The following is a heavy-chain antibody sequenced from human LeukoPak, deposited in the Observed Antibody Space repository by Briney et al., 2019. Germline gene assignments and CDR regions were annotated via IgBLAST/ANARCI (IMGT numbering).Heavy chain of an antibody. CDR2: INHSGST. J-gene: IGHJ3*02. CDR1: GGSFSGYY. CDR3: ARARVGATRRVAFDI. D-gene: IGHD1-26*01. Sequence: PSETLSLTCAVYGGSFSGYYWSWIRQPPGKGLEWIGEINHSGSTNYNPSLKSRVTISVDTSKNQFSLKLSSVTAADTAVYYCARARVGATRRVAFDIWGQGTMVTVSS. V-gene: IGHV4-34*01.